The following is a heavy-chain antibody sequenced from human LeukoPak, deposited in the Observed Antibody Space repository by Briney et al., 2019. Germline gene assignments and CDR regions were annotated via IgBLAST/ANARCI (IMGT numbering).Heavy chain of an antibody. Sequence: GGSLRLSCAASGFTFDDYAMHWVRQAPGKGLEWVSGISWNSGSIGYADSVKGRFTISRDNAKNSLYLQMNSLRAEDTALYYCAKALSSSNRYYYMDVWGKGTTVTVSS. CDR1: GFTFDDYA. CDR3: AKALSSSNRYYYMDV. V-gene: IGHV3-9*01. D-gene: IGHD6-6*01. CDR2: ISWNSGSI. J-gene: IGHJ6*03.